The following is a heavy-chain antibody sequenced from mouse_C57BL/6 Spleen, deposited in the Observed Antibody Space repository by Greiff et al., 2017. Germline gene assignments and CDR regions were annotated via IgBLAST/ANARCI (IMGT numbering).Heavy chain of an antibody. CDR2: IHPNSGST. J-gene: IGHJ4*01. V-gene: IGHV1-64*01. CDR1: GYTFTSYW. Sequence: QVQLQQSGAELVKPGASVKLSCKASGYTFTSYWMHWVKQRPGQGLEWIGMIHPNSGSTNYNEKFKSKATLTVDKSSSTAYMQLSSLTSEDSAVYYCARHYGNPYYYAMDYWGQGTSVTVSS. D-gene: IGHD2-1*01. CDR3: ARHYGNPYYYAMDY.